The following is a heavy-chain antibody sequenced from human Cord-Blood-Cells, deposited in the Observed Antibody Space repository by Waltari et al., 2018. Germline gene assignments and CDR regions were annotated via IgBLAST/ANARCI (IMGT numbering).Heavy chain of an antibody. D-gene: IGHD3-10*01. Sequence: QVQLVQSGAEVKKPGSSVKVSCTASGGPFSSYAISWVRQAPGQGLEWMGGIIPIFGTANYAQKFQGRVTITADESTSTAYMELSSLRSEDTAVYYCARDLGFGELYYFDYWGQGTLVTVSS. V-gene: IGHV1-69*01. J-gene: IGHJ4*02. CDR3: ARDLGFGELYYFDY. CDR2: IIPIFGTA. CDR1: GGPFSSYA.